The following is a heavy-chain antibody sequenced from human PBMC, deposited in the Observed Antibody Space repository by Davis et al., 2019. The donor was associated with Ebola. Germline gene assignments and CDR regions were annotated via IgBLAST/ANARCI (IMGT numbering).Heavy chain of an antibody. Sequence: GESLKISCAASGFTFSSYAMSWVRQAPGKGLEWVSAISGTGGRTYYADSVKGRFTISRDNSKNTLFLQMNSLRADDTAVYYCARDVAGRAGYWGQGTLVTVSS. J-gene: IGHJ4*02. CDR2: ISGTGGRT. D-gene: IGHD1-14*01. V-gene: IGHV3-23*01. CDR1: GFTFSSYA. CDR3: ARDVAGRAGY.